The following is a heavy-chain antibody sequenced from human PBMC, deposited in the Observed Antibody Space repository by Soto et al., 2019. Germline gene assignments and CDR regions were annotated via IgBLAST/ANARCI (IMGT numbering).Heavy chain of an antibody. CDR3: ARGAIADDAFDI. CDR1: DGSSSSGDHS. D-gene: IGHD2-2*02. J-gene: IGHJ3*02. V-gene: IGHV4-30-2*01. Sequence: SDRWGVVDGSSSSGDHSRSRNKQPPGKGLEWIGYIHHSGITYYNPSLKSRVTISVDRSKNQFSLKLSSVTAADTAVYYCARGAIADDAFDIWGQGTMVSVSS. CDR2: IHHSGIT.